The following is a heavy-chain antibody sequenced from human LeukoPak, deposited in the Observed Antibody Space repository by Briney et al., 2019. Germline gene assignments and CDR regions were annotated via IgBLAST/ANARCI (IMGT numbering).Heavy chain of an antibody. CDR2: ISPSGGIT. CDR3: AKGSRGSCSRTYCYPFDY. D-gene: IGHD2-2*01. J-gene: IGHJ4*02. CDR1: GFTFSSHG. Sequence: PGGTLRLSCAASGFTFSSHGMNWVRQAPRKGLEWVSGISPSGGITYYTDSVKGRFTISRDNSKNTLYLQMNRLRAEDTAVYYCAKGSRGSCSRTYCYPFDYWGQGTLVTVSS. V-gene: IGHV3-23*01.